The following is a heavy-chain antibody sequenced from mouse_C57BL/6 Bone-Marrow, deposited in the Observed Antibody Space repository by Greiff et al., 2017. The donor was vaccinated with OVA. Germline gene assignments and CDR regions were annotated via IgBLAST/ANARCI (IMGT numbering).Heavy chain of an antibody. D-gene: IGHD1-1*01. CDR3: ARYDYYGSTFAY. J-gene: IGHJ3*01. Sequence: QVQLQQSGAELARPGASVKLSCKASGYTFTSYGISWVKQRPGQGLEWIGEIYPRSGNTYYNEKLKGKATLTADKSSSTAYMELRSLTSEDSAVYFCARYDYYGSTFAYWGQGTLVTVSA. CDR1: GYTFTSYG. CDR2: IYPRSGNT. V-gene: IGHV1-81*01.